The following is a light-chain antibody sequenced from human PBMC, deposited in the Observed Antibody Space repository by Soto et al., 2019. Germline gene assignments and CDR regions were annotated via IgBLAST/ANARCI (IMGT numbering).Light chain of an antibody. V-gene: IGLV1-47*01. CDR3: AAWDDSLSGYV. Sequence: QSVLTQPPSASGTPGQRVTISCSGSSSNIGSDYVYWYQQFPGTAPKLLIYRNNQRPSGVPDRFSGSESGTSASLAISGLRSEDEADYYCAAWDDSLSGYVFGTGTKVTVL. J-gene: IGLJ1*01. CDR2: RNN. CDR1: SSNIGSDY.